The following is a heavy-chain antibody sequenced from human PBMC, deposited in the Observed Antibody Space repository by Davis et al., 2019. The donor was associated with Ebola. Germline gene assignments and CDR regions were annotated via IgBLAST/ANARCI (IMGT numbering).Heavy chain of an antibody. D-gene: IGHD3-9*01. CDR2: IYWDDDK. J-gene: IGHJ4*02. V-gene: IGHV2-5*02. CDR1: GFSLSTSGVG. Sequence: SGPTLVKPTQTLTLTCTFSGFSLSTSGVGVGWIRQPPGKALEWLALIYWDDDKRYSPSLKSRLTITKDTSKNQVVLTMTNMDPVDTATYYCARRQIQYFDWLLYSTEYYFDYWGQGTLVTVSS. CDR3: ARRQIQYFDWLLYSTEYYFDY.